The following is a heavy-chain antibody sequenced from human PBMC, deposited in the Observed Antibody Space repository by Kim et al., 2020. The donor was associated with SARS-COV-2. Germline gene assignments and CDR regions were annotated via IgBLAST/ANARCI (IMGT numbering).Heavy chain of an antibody. D-gene: IGHD3-10*02. Sequence: GGSLRLSCAASGFTFSSYAMHWVRQAPGKGLEWVAVISYDGSNKYYADSVKGRFTISRDNSKNTLYLQMNSLRAEDTAVYYCARDSQPPRPTMIGGFFDYWGQGTLVTVSS. CDR1: GFTFSSYA. CDR2: ISYDGSNK. CDR3: ARDSQPPRPTMIGGFFDY. V-gene: IGHV3-30*04. J-gene: IGHJ4*02.